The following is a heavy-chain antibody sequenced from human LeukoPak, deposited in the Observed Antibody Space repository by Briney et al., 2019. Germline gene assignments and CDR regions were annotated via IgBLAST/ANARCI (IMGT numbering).Heavy chain of an antibody. J-gene: IGHJ5*02. V-gene: IGHV3-7*01. Sequence: GGSLRLSCAASGFTFSSYWMSWVRQAPGKGLEWVANIKQDGSEKYYVDSVKGRFTISRDNAKNSLYLQMNSLRAEDTAVYYCARANYDILTGLNWFDPWGQGTLVTVSS. D-gene: IGHD3-9*01. CDR2: IKQDGSEK. CDR1: GFTFSSYW. CDR3: ARANYDILTGLNWFDP.